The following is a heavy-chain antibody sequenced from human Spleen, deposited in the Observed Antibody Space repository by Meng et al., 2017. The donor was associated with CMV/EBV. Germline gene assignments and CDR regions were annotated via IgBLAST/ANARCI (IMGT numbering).Heavy chain of an antibody. CDR3: AKGLYHGSGGYYFDH. CDR1: GFTFSSYA. D-gene: IGHD3-10*01. Sequence: GESLKISCAASGFTFSSYAMSWVRQAPGKGLEWVSAISGSGVSTYYADSVKGRFTISRDNSKNTLYLQMTSLRAEDTAVYYCAKGLYHGSGGYYFDHWGQGTLVTVSS. V-gene: IGHV3-23*01. J-gene: IGHJ4*02. CDR2: ISGSGVST.